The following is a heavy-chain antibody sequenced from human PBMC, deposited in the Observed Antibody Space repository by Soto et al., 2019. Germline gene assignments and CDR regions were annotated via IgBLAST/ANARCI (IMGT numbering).Heavy chain of an antibody. CDR2: IYYSGST. J-gene: IGHJ6*02. V-gene: IGHV4-59*01. CDR1: GGSISSYY. D-gene: IGHD3-10*01. Sequence: SETLSLTCTVSGGSISSYYWSWIRQPPGKGLEWIGYIYYSGSTNYNPSLKSRVTISVDTSKNQFSLKLSSVTAADTAVYYCARGPEGNYYGMDVWGQGTTVTVSS. CDR3: ARGPEGNYYGMDV.